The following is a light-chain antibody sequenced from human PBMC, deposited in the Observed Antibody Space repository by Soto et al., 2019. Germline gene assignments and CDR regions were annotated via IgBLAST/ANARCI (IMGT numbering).Light chain of an antibody. J-gene: IGKJ1*01. Sequence: EIVLTQSPGTLSLSPGERATLSCRASQSVSNNYIAWYQQKPGQAPRLLIYGASSRATGIPDRFSGSGSGTEFTLTISSLQPDDFATYYCQHYNSYSEAFGQGTKVDIK. CDR2: GAS. CDR1: QSVSNNY. V-gene: IGKV3-20*01. CDR3: QHYNSYSEA.